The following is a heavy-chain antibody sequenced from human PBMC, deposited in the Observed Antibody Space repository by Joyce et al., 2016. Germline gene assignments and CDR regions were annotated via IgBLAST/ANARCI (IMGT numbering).Heavy chain of an antibody. CDR1: GVSVTSSNFY. CDR3: ARRDDWNRIDP. V-gene: IGHV4-39*02. Sequence: QLLLQESGPGLVKPSETLSLTCSVSGVSVTSSNFYWEWIRQPPGKGLEWIGSIYSGGRTFYNPSLNSRLAIYIDTSRNHFSLRLNSVTAADTATYYCARRDDWNRIDPWGQGTLVTVSS. D-gene: IGHD1-1*01. J-gene: IGHJ5*02. CDR2: IYSGGRT.